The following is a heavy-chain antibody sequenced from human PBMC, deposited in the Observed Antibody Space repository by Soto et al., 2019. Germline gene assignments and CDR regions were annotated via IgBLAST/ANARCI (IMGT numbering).Heavy chain of an antibody. CDR2: ISAYNGNT. V-gene: IGHV1-18*01. Sequence: GASVKVSCKASGYTFTSYGISWVRQAPGQGLEWMGWISAYNGNTNYAQKLQGRVTMTTDTSTSTAYMELRSLRSDDTAVYYCARSPLLTGQLHWFDPWGQGTLVTVSS. D-gene: IGHD3-9*01. CDR3: ARSPLLTGQLHWFDP. CDR1: GYTFTSYG. J-gene: IGHJ5*02.